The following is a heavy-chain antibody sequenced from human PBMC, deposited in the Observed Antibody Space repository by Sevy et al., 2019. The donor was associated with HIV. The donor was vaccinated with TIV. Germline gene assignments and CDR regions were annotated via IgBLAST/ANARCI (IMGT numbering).Heavy chain of an antibody. J-gene: IGHJ5*02. V-gene: IGHV3-23*01. D-gene: IGHD3-9*01. Sequence: GGSLRLSCAASGFTFSSYAMSWVRQAPGKGLEWVSAISGSGGSTYYADSVKGRFTISRDNSKNTLYLQMNSLRAEDTAVYYCAKEYYDILTGYSPSWFDPWGQGTLVTVSS. CDR1: GFTFSSYA. CDR3: AKEYYDILTGYSPSWFDP. CDR2: ISGSGGST.